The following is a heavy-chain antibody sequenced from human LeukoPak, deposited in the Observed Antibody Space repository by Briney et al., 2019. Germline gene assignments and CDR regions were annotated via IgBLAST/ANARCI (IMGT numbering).Heavy chain of an antibody. J-gene: IGHJ1*01. V-gene: IGHV3-15*01. CDR3: TTVWKKYFDWLPYGGFQH. D-gene: IGHD3-9*01. Sequence: GGSLRLSCAASGFTFSNAWMSWVRQAPGKGLEWVGRIKSKTDGGTTDYAAPVKGRFTISRDDSKNTLYLQMNSLKTEDTAVYYCTTVWKKYFDWLPYGGFQHWGQGTLVTVSS. CDR1: GFTFSNAW. CDR2: IKSKTDGGTT.